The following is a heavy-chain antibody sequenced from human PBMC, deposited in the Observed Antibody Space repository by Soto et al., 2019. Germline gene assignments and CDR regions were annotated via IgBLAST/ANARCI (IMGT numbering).Heavy chain of an antibody. CDR1: GYSFTSYW. V-gene: IGHV5-10-1*01. D-gene: IGHD2-8*01. J-gene: IGHJ6*02. CDR2: IDPSDSYT. Sequence: GESLKISCKGSGYSFTSYWISWVRQMPGKGLEWMGRIDPSDSYTNYSPSFQGHVTISADKSISTAYLQWSSLKASDTAMYYCARLNGFSHDHYYYGMDVWGQGTTVTSP. CDR3: ARLNGFSHDHYYYGMDV.